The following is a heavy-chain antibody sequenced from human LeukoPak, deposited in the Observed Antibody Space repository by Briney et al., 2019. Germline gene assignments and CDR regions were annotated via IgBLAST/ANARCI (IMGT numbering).Heavy chain of an antibody. CDR1: GFTFNNYA. V-gene: IGHV3-20*04. CDR3: ARAMTDNYYYGMDV. D-gene: IGHD2-21*02. J-gene: IGHJ6*02. Sequence: GGSLRLSCAASGFTFNNYAMNWVRQAPGKGLEWVSGINWNGGSIGHADSVKGRFTISRDNAKNSLYLQMNSLRAEDTALYYCARAMTDNYYYGMDVWGQGTTVTVSS. CDR2: INWNGGSI.